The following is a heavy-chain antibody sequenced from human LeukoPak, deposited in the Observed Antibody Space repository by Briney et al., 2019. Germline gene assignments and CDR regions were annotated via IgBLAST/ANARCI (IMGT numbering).Heavy chain of an antibody. Sequence: PGRSLRLSCAASGFTFSSYGMHWVRQAPGKGLEWVAVISYDGSNKYYADSVKGRSTISRDNSKNTLYLQMNSLRAEDTAVYYCAKREAFDIWGQGTMVTVSS. CDR2: ISYDGSNK. CDR1: GFTFSSYG. V-gene: IGHV3-30*18. J-gene: IGHJ3*02. CDR3: AKREAFDI.